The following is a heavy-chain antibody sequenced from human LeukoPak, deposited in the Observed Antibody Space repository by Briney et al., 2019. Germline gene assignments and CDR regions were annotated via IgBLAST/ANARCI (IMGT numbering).Heavy chain of an antibody. V-gene: IGHV3-74*01. D-gene: IGHD3-3*01. Sequence: PGGSLRLSCAASGFTFSDYWIHWVRQAPGKGLVWVSRINTDGSITNYADSVKGRLTISRDNAKSLLYLQMNSLRAEDAAVYYCAGGQGFLIDYWGQGTLVTVSS. J-gene: IGHJ4*02. CDR2: INTDGSIT. CDR3: AGGQGFLIDY. CDR1: GFTFSDYW.